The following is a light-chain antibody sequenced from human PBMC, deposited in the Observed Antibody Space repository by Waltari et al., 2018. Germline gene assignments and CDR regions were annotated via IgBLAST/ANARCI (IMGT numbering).Light chain of an antibody. CDR1: QSVLYSSNNKNY. J-gene: IGKJ1*01. CDR3: QQYYSTPRT. V-gene: IGKV4-1*01. Sequence: DIVMTQSPDSLAVSLGERATINCKSSQSVLYSSNNKNYLAWYQQKPGQPPKPLIYWASTRESGVPDRFSGSGSGTDFTRTISSLQAEDVAVYYCQQYYSTPRTFGQGTKVEIK. CDR2: WAS.